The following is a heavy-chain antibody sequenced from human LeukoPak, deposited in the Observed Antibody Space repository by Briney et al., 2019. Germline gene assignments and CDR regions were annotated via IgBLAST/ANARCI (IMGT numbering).Heavy chain of an antibody. V-gene: IGHV3-30*03. J-gene: IGHJ6*04. CDR2: ISYDGSNK. CDR3: AAAMVPYYYYYGMDV. D-gene: IGHD5-18*01. CDR1: GFTFSSYG. Sequence: GRSLRLSCAASGFTFSSYGMHWVRQAPGKGLEWVAVISYDGSNKYYADSVKGRFTISRDNSKNTLYLQMNSLRAEDTAVCYCAAAMVPYYYYYGMDVWGKGTTVTVSS.